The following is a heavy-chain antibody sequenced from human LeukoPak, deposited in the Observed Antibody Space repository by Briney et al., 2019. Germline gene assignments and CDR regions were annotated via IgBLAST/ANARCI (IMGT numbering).Heavy chain of an antibody. J-gene: IGHJ6*02. CDR3: ARARMVRGVTNYYYYYGMDV. Sequence: SVKVSCKASGGTFSSYAISWVRQAPGQGLEWMGGIIPIFGTANYAQKFQGRVTITADESTSTAYMELSSLRSEDTAVYYRARARMVRGVTNYYYYYGMDVWAKGPQSPSP. V-gene: IGHV1-69*13. CDR2: IIPIFGTA. D-gene: IGHD3-10*01. CDR1: GGTFSSYA.